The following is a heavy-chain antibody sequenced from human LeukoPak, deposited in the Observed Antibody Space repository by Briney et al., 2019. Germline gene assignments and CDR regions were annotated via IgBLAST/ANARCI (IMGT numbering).Heavy chain of an antibody. CDR1: GYTFSGYH. Sequence: ASVKVSCKASGYTFSGYHMHWVRQAPGQGLEWMGIINPSGGGTTYAQKFQGRVTMTRDTSTSTVYMELSSLRSDDTAVYFCARVIGFGELSLGHWGQGTLVTVSS. V-gene: IGHV1-46*01. D-gene: IGHD3-10*01. CDR2: INPSGGGT. J-gene: IGHJ4*02. CDR3: ARVIGFGELSLGH.